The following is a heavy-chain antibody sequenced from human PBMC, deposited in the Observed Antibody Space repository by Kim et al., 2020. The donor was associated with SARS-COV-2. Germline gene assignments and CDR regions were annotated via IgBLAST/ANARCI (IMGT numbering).Heavy chain of an antibody. CDR3: ARGAVVVVPAAIRGSPNN. J-gene: IGHJ5*01. V-gene: IGHV4-34*01. CDR1: GGSFSGYY. D-gene: IGHD2-2*02. Sequence: SETLSLTCAVYGGSFSGYYWSWIRQPPGKGLEWIGEINHSGSTNYNPSLKSRVTISVDTSKNQFSLKLSSVTAADTAVYYCARGAVVVVPAAIRGSPNN. CDR2: INHSGST.